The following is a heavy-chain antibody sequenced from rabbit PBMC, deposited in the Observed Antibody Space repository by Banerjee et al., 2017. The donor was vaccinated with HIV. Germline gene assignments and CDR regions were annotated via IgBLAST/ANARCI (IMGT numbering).Heavy chain of an antibody. CDR1: GFSISSSYY. D-gene: IGHD2-1*01. J-gene: IGHJ4*01. V-gene: IGHV1S40*01. CDR3: VSYDDYGDRNL. CDR2: IYTSDGGST. Sequence: QSLEESGGDLVKPGASLTLTCTASGFSISSSYYMCWVRQAPGKGLEWIACIYTSDGGSTYYASWAKGRFTISKTSSTTVTLQMTSLTAADTATYFCVSYDDYGDRNLWGPGTLVTVS.